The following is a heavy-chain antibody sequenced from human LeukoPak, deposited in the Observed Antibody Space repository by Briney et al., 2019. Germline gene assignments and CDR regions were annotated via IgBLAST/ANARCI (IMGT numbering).Heavy chain of an antibody. CDR3: ARQGFWSGYWDAFDI. Sequence: GESLKISCKGSGYSFTSYWIGWVRQMPGKGLEWMGIIYPGDSDTRYSPSFRGQVTISADKSISTAYLQWSSLKASDTAMYYCARQGFWSGYWDAFDIWGQGTMVTVSS. V-gene: IGHV5-51*01. J-gene: IGHJ3*02. CDR2: IYPGDSDT. D-gene: IGHD3-3*01. CDR1: GYSFTSYW.